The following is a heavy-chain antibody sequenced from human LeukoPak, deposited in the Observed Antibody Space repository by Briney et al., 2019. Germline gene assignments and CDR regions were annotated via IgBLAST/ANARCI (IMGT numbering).Heavy chain of an antibody. CDR3: ARLRHYYDSSGYSGYYYGMDV. D-gene: IGHD3-22*01. Sequence: ASVKVSCKASGYTFTGYYMHWVRQAPGQGLEWMGWINPNSGGTNYAQKFQGRATMTRDTSISTAYMELSRLRSDDTAVYYCARLRHYYDSSGYSGYYYGMDVWGQGTTVTVSS. J-gene: IGHJ6*02. CDR1: GYTFTGYY. V-gene: IGHV1-2*02. CDR2: INPNSGGT.